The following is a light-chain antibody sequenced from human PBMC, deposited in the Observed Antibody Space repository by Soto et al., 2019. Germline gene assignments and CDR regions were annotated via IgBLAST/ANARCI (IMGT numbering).Light chain of an antibody. CDR1: QSINNW. Sequence: DIQMTQSPSTLSASVGDRVTITCRATQSINNWLAWYQQKPGKAPKLLLYEASGLESGVPSRFSGSGSGTEFALTVSSLQPKDFATYYCQHYNSYSPAFGEGTKVEI. CDR3: QHYNSYSPA. J-gene: IGKJ1*01. CDR2: EAS. V-gene: IGKV1-5*03.